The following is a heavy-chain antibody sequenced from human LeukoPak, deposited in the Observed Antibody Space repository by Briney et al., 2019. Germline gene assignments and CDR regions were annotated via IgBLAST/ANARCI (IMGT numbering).Heavy chain of an antibody. Sequence: ASVKVSCKASGYTFTSYDINWVRQATGQGLEWMGWMNPNSGNTGYAQKFQGRVTITRNTSISTAYMELSSLRSEDTAVYYCARDLASIRRFGELLDYWGQGTLVTVSS. CDR3: ARDLASIRRFGELLDY. V-gene: IGHV1-8*03. CDR2: MNPNSGNT. CDR1: GYTFTSYD. J-gene: IGHJ4*02. D-gene: IGHD3-10*01.